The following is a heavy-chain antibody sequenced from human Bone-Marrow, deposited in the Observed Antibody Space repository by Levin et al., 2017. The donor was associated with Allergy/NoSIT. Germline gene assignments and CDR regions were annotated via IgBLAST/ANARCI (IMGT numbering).Heavy chain of an antibody. CDR2: INHSRST. Sequence: SETLSLTCAVYDGSFSGYYWVWIRQPPGKGLEWIGEINHSRSTNFRPSLKSRLTMSVDRSKNQVSLKLFSVTAADTAVYYCARRPLGYCSGTSCSRHTDAWGTGISVTVSS. CDR3: ARRPLGYCSGTSCSRHTDA. V-gene: IGHV4-34*01. CDR1: DGSFSGYY. D-gene: IGHD2-2*01. J-gene: IGHJ6*03.